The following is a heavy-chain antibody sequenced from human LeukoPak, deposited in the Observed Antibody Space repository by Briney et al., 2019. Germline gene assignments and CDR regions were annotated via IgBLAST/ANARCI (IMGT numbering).Heavy chain of an antibody. Sequence: GGSLRLSCTVSGFTVSSNSMSWVRQAPGKGLEWVSFIYSGATHYADSVRGRFTISRDNAKNSLFLQMNSLRVDDTATYYCARAGEMRYMDVWGKGTAVAVS. V-gene: IGHV3-53*01. CDR2: IYSGAT. D-gene: IGHD5-24*01. CDR3: ARAGEMRYMDV. CDR1: GFTVSSNS. J-gene: IGHJ6*03.